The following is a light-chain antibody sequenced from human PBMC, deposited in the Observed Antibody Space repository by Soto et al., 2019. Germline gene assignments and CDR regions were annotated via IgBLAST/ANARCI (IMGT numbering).Light chain of an antibody. J-gene: IGKJ4*01. Sequence: EIVMTQSPATLSVSPGERATLSCRASQTVNNNLAWYQQKVGQAPRLLIYSTFNRATGVPARFSGSGSGTDFPLTISSLQSEDFAVYYCQQYNNLPLSFGGGTKVEIK. CDR3: QQYNNLPLS. CDR2: STF. V-gene: IGKV3-15*01. CDR1: QTVNNN.